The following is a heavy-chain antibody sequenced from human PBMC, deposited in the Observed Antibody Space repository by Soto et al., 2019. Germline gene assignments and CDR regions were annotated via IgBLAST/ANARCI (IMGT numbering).Heavy chain of an antibody. D-gene: IGHD4-4*01. V-gene: IGHV3-23*01. Sequence: PGGSLRLSCAASGFTFTSYAITWVRQAPGKGLEWVSGISGGGDNTFYADSVKGRFTISRDNSENTLYLQMNSLRAEDTAVYYCARARFSNYPLYGMNVWGQGTTVTVSS. J-gene: IGHJ6*02. CDR3: ARARFSNYPLYGMNV. CDR2: ISGGGDNT. CDR1: GFTFTSYA.